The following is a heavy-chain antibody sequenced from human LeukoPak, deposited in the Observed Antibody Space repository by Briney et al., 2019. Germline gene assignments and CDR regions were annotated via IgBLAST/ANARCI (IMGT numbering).Heavy chain of an antibody. D-gene: IGHD3-9*01. Sequence: SETLSLTCTVSGGSISSYYWSWIRQPPGKGLEWIGYIYYSGSTNYNPSLKSRVTISVDTSKNQFSLKLSSVTAADTAVYYCASFLYYDILTGYQEPVDYWGQGTLVTVSS. CDR3: ASFLYYDILTGYQEPVDY. CDR1: GGSISSYY. V-gene: IGHV4-59*12. CDR2: IYYSGST. J-gene: IGHJ4*02.